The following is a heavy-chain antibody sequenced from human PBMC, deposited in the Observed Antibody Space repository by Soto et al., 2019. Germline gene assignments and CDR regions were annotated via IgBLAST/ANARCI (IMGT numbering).Heavy chain of an antibody. CDR2: IYYRGNA. CDR1: GGPITINNW. D-gene: IGHD3-9*01. J-gene: IGHJ4*02. V-gene: IGHV4-39*01. CDR3: ARLEGLATISYYFDF. Sequence: SETLSLTCAVSGGPITINNWWTWIRQPPGKGLEWIGSIYYRGNAYYNPSLQTRVTISLDKSRSQFSLKLNSVTAADSAVYFCARLEGLATISYYFDFWGPGALVTVSS.